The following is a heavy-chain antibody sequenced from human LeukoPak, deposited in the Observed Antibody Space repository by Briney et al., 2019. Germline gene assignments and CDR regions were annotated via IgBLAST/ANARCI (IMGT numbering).Heavy chain of an antibody. CDR1: GFTFSSYG. CDR2: IRYDGSNK. CDR3: AKDQGLKWFGELGTYMDV. D-gene: IGHD3-10*01. Sequence: GGSLRLSCAASGFTFSSYGMHWVRQAPRKGLEWVAFIRYDGSNKYYADSVKGRFTISRDNSKNTLYLQMNSLRAEDTAVYYCAKDQGLKWFGELGTYMDVWGKGSTVTASS. J-gene: IGHJ6*03. V-gene: IGHV3-30*02.